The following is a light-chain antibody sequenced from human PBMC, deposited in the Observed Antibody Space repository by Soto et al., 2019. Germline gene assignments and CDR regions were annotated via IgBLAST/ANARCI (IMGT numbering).Light chain of an antibody. J-gene: IGKJ1*01. Sequence: DIQMTQSPSSLSASVGDRVTITCRASQSISSYLNWYQQKPGKAPKLLIYAASSLQSGVPSRFSGSGSGTDFTLTISSLQPEDFATYYCQHSYSTLWTFGQGTEVEVK. CDR2: AAS. CDR3: QHSYSTLWT. CDR1: QSISSY. V-gene: IGKV1-39*01.